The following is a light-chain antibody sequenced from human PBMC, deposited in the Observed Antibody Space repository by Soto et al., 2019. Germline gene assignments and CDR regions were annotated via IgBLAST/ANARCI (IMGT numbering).Light chain of an antibody. J-gene: IGKJ1*01. CDR2: GAS. Sequence: EIVMTQSPAILSVSPGERATLSCRASQSVSNNLAWYQKKPGQAPRLLIYGASTRATGIPARFSGSGSGTEFTLTNSSLQSEDFAVYYCQQYNNWWTFGQGTKVDIK. CDR1: QSVSNN. V-gene: IGKV3-15*01. CDR3: QQYNNWWT.